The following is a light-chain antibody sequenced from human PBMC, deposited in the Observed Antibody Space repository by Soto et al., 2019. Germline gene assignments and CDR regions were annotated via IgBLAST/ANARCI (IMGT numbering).Light chain of an antibody. CDR2: GAS. CDR3: QQYGSSST. V-gene: IGKV3-20*01. J-gene: IGKJ5*01. Sequence: IVLTQSPGTLSLSPGERATLYCRASQTISSSSLAWYQQKGGQAPRLLIYGASSRATGIPDRFSGSGSGTDFTLTISRLEPDDFAVYYCQQYGSSSTFGQGTRLEI. CDR1: QTISSSS.